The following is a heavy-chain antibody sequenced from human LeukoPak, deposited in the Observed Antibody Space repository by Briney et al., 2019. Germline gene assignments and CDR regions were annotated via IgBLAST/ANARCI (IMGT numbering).Heavy chain of an antibody. CDR2: MYSGGTI. D-gene: IGHD6-6*01. CDR3: AKGPSIAARPGYFDL. V-gene: IGHV3-53*01. CDR1: GFTVSRNY. Sequence: PGGSLRLSCAASGFTVSRNYMSWVRQAPGKGLEWVSVMYSGGTIYYADSVKGRFTISRDNSKNTLYLQINSLRAEDTAVYYCAKGPSIAARPGYFDLWGRGTLVTVSS. J-gene: IGHJ2*01.